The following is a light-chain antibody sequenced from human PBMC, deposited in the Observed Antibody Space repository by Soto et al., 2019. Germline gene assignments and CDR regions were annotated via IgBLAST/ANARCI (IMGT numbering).Light chain of an antibody. CDR1: SSNIGNNA. Sequence: QSVLTQPPSVSEAPRQRVTISCSGSSSNIGNNAVNWYQQLPGKAPKLLIYYDDQLPSGVSDRFSGSKSGTSASLAISGLQSEDEADYYCAAWDDTLNGPGFGGGTQLTVL. J-gene: IGLJ2*01. V-gene: IGLV1-36*01. CDR3: AAWDDTLNGPG. CDR2: YDD.